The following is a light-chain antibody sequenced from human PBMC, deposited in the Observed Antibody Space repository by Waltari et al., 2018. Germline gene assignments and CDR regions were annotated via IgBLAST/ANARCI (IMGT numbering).Light chain of an antibody. Sequence: DIVMTQSPLSLPVNPGETASISCRSSQCLLHSHGSKYLNGYMQKQGQSPQVLIYLGSTRASGVADRFSGSASGTDFTLKISRVEAEDVGVYYCMQTLQIPWTFGQGTKVEIK. CDR2: LGS. CDR3: MQTLQIPWT. J-gene: IGKJ1*01. CDR1: QCLLHSHGSKY. V-gene: IGKV2-28*01.